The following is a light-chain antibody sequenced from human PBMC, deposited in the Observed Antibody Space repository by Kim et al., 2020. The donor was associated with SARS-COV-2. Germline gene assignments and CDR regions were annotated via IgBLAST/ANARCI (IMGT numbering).Light chain of an antibody. CDR1: SLRSYY. CDR2: GKN. CDR3: NSRDSSGNHHYV. V-gene: IGLV3-19*01. J-gene: IGLJ1*01. Sequence: LEQTVRITWQGDSLRSYYASWYQQKPGQAPVLVIYGKNNRPSGIPDRFSGSSSGNTASLTITGAQAEDEADYYCNSRDSSGNHHYVFGTGTKVTVL.